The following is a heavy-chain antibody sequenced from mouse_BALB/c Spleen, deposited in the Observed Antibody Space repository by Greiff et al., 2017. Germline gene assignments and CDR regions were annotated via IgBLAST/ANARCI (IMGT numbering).Heavy chain of an antibody. CDR3: ARGANWSWFAY. CDR1: GFTFSDYY. D-gene: IGHD4-1*01. J-gene: IGHJ3*01. Sequence: DVMLVESGGGLVKPGGSLKLSCAASGFTFSDYYMYWVRQTPEKRLEWVATISDGGSYTYYPDSVKGRFTISRDNAKNNLYLQMSSLKSEDTAMYYCARGANWSWFAYWGQGTLVTVSA. V-gene: IGHV5-4*02. CDR2: ISDGGSYT.